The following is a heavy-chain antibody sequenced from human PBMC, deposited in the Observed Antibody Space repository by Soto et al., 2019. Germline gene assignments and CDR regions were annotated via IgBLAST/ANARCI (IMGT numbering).Heavy chain of an antibody. J-gene: IGHJ4*02. CDR2: IYYSRST. Sequence: SESLSLTCTVSVGSISSGDYCWGWIRQLPGKGLEWLGYIYYSRSTYYNPSLKSRVTISVDTSKNQFSLNLSSVTAADTAVYYCPRGEVAFGVVMDFDYWGQGTMVTVSS. D-gene: IGHD3-3*01. V-gene: IGHV4-30-4*01. CDR1: VGSISSGDYC. CDR3: PRGEVAFGVVMDFDY.